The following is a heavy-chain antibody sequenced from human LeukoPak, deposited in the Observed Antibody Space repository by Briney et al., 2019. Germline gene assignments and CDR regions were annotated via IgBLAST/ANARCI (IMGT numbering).Heavy chain of an antibody. CDR3: ARTPYDYSSEALDY. CDR2: INPGGGST. Sequence: ASVKVSCKASGYTFTSYYMHWVRQAPGQGLEWMGIINPGGGSTTYAQKFQGRVTMARDMSTSTVYMELSSLRSEDTAVYYCARTPYDYSSEALDYWGQGTLVTVSS. J-gene: IGHJ4*02. CDR1: GYTFTSYY. D-gene: IGHD5-12*01. V-gene: IGHV1-46*01.